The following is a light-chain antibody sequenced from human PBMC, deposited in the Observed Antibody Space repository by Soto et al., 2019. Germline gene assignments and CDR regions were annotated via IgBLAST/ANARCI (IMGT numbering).Light chain of an antibody. CDR2: LGS. V-gene: IGKV2-28*01. Sequence: IMMTQSPLSLSVTPGEAASISCMSSARLLHKNVYNYVDWYMQKPGQSPQLLIYLGSNRASGVPDRFSGSGSDTYFTLEISRVEADDVGVYYCMQPLENFRTFGQGTKVDIK. CDR3: MQPLENFRT. J-gene: IGKJ1*01. CDR1: ARLLHKNVYNY.